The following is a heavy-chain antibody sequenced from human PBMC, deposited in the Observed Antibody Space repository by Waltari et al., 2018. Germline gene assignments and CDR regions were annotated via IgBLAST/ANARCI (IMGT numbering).Heavy chain of an antibody. CDR3: ARGLSTYYYDSSGYYCDY. CDR1: GGSISSYY. J-gene: IGHJ4*02. V-gene: IGHV4-59*01. CDR2: IYYSGST. Sequence: QVQLQESGPGLVKPSETLSLTCTVSGGSISSYYWSWIRQPPGTGLEWIGYIYYSGSTNYNPSLKSRVTISVDTPKNQFSLKLSSVTAADTAVYYCARGLSTYYYDSSGYYCDYWGQGTLVTVSS. D-gene: IGHD3-22*01.